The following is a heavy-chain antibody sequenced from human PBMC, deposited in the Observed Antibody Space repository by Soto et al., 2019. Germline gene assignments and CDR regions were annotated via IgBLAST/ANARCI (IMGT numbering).Heavy chain of an antibody. D-gene: IGHD2-21*02. J-gene: IGHJ4*02. CDR3: ASAPRTYCGGDCYFPYYFEY. CDR1: GYTFTSYY. Sequence: ASVKVSCKASGYTFTSYYRHWVRQAPGQGLEWMGIINPSGGSTSYAQKFQGRVTMTRDTSTSPVYMELSSLRSEDTAVYYCASAPRTYCGGDCYFPYYFEYWGQGTLVTVSS. CDR2: INPSGGST. V-gene: IGHV1-46*03.